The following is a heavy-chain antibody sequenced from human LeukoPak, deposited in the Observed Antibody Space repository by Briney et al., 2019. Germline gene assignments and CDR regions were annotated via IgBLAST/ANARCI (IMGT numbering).Heavy chain of an antibody. CDR3: ARAAVAPDY. Sequence: GESLQISCKGSGYSFSSYWIGWVRRMPGKGLEWMGIIYPGDSDTRYSPSFQGQVTISADKSISTAYRQWSSLKASDTAMYYCARAAVAPDYWGQGTLVTVSS. V-gene: IGHV5-51*01. D-gene: IGHD6-19*01. CDR2: IYPGDSDT. CDR1: GYSFSSYW. J-gene: IGHJ4*02.